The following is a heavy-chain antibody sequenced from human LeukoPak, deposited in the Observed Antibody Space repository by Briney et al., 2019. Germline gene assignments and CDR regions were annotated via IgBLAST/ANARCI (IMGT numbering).Heavy chain of an antibody. Sequence: SETLSLTCTVSGGSINSYYWNWIRQPPGEGLEWVGSVSCRGNTNYNPSLKSRVTISIDASKKQFSLKLNSVTSADTAVYFCARESKPLWFEESPPRIFDCWGQGTLVSVSS. CDR2: VSCRGNT. V-gene: IGHV4-59*01. CDR1: GGSINSYY. CDR3: ARESKPLWFEESPPRIFDC. J-gene: IGHJ4*02. D-gene: IGHD3-10*01.